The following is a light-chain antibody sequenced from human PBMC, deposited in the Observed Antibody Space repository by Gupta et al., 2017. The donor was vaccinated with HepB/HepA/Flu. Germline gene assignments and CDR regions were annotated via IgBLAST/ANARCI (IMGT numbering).Light chain of an antibody. CDR2: SAS. Sequence: DIQMTQSPSSLSASVGDRVTITCRASQSIRNYLNWYQHKPGKAPKLLIYSASTLQNEVPSRFSGSGSGTEFTLTISRLQPEDFAAYYCQQGLKTPITFGQGTLLELK. CDR3: QQGLKTPIT. V-gene: IGKV1-39*01. J-gene: IGKJ5*01. CDR1: QSIRNY.